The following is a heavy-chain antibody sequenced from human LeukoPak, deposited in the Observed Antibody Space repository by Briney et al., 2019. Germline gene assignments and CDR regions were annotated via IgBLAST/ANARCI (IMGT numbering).Heavy chain of an antibody. D-gene: IGHD3-22*01. CDR2: ISGSGGST. CDR1: GFTFSSCA. J-gene: IGHJ4*02. CDR3: AKDGDYYDSSGSPFDY. Sequence: GGSLRLSCAASGFTFSSCAMSWVRQAPGKGLEWVSAISGSGGSTYYADSVKGRFTISRDNSKNTLYLQMNSLRAEDTAVYYCAKDGDYYDSSGSPFDYWGQGTLVTVSS. V-gene: IGHV3-23*01.